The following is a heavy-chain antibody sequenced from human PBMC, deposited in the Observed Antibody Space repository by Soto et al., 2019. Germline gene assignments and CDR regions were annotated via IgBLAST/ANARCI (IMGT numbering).Heavy chain of an antibody. J-gene: IGHJ4*02. CDR2: ISTSGSTI. CDR3: AYGGRCDY. CDR1: GFSFNTYE. D-gene: IGHD1-26*01. Sequence: EVQLVESGGGLVQPGGSLRLSCAASGFSFNTYEMNWVRQAPGKGLEWVSYISTSGSTIYYADSVKGRFTISRDNGKNSLYLQMTSLRAEDTAVYYCAYGGRCDYWGQGTEVTVSS. V-gene: IGHV3-48*03.